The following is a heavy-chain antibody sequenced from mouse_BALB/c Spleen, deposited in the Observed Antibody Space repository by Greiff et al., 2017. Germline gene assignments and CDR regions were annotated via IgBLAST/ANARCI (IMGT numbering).Heavy chain of an antibody. J-gene: IGHJ2*01. CDR2: IRNKANGYTT. CDR1: GFTFTDYY. CDR3: ARDKDYGKGYYFDY. D-gene: IGHD1-1*01. Sequence: DVMLVESGGGLVQPGGSLRLSCATSGFTFTDYYMSWVRQPPGKALEWSGFIRNKANGYTTEYSASVKGRFTISRDNSQSILYLQMNTLRAEDSATYYCARDKDYGKGYYFDYWGQGTPLTVSS. V-gene: IGHV7-3*02.